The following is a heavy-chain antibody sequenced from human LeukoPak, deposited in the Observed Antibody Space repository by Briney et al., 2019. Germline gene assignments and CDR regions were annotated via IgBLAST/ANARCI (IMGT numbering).Heavy chain of an antibody. CDR2: IYDSGST. V-gene: IGHV4-39*01. CDR1: GVSIRSSYYY. J-gene: IGHJ5*02. Sequence: SETLSLTCTVSGVSIRSSYYYWGWIRQPPGKGLEWIGSIYDSGSTYYGPSLKSRVTISVDTSKTQFPLKLNSVTAADTAGYYCARHYGPGGQATLVTVSS. D-gene: IGHD3-10*01. CDR3: ARHYGP.